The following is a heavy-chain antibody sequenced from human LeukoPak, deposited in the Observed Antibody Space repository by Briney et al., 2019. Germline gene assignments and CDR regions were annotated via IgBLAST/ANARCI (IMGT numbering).Heavy chain of an antibody. CDR1: GFTFSSYE. D-gene: IGHD3-22*01. CDR2: ISSSGSTI. V-gene: IGHV3-48*03. J-gene: IGHJ4*02. Sequence: GGSLRLSCAASGFTFSSYEMNWVRQAPGKGLEWVSYISSSGSTIYYADSVKGRFTISRDNAKNSLYLQMNSLRAEDTAVYYCARVKARLDYYDSSGYFDYWGQGTLVTVSS. CDR3: ARVKARLDYYDSSGYFDY.